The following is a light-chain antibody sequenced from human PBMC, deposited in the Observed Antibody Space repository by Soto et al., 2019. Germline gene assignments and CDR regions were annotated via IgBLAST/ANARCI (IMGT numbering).Light chain of an antibody. CDR2: SNN. V-gene: IGLV1-44*01. Sequence: QSVLTQPPSASGTPGQRVTISCSGSSSNIRSNTVNWYQQLPGTAPKLLIYSNNQWPSGVPDRFSGSKSGTSASLAISGLQSEDEADYYCAAWDDSLNGVVFGGGTKVTVL. CDR1: SSNIRSNT. J-gene: IGLJ2*01. CDR3: AAWDDSLNGVV.